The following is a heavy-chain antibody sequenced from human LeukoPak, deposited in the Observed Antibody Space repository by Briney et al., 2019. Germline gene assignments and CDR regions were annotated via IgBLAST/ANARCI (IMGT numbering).Heavy chain of an antibody. D-gene: IGHD3-3*01. CDR2: IYYSGST. J-gene: IGHJ4*02. CDR3: ARGNPNVEGFDY. V-gene: IGHV4-59*01. Sequence: SETLSLTCTVSGGSISSYYWSWIRQPPGKGLEWIGYIYYSGSTNYNPSLKSRVTISVDTSKNQFSLKLSSVTAADTAVYYCARGNPNVEGFDYWGQGTLVTVPS. CDR1: GGSISSYY.